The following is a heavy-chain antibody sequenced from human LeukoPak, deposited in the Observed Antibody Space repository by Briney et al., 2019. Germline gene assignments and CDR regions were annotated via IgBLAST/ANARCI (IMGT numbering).Heavy chain of an antibody. J-gene: IGHJ6*02. D-gene: IGHD3-9*01. CDR2: MNPNSGNT. CDR3: AGFHYDILTGYHLNYYGMDV. V-gene: IGHV1-8*01. CDR1: GYTFTSYD. Sequence: ASVKVSCKASGYTFTSYDINWVRQTTGQGLEWMGWMNPNSGNTGYAQKFQGRVTITRDTSASTAYMELSSLRSEDTAVYYCAGFHYDILTGYHLNYYGMDVWGQGTTVTVSS.